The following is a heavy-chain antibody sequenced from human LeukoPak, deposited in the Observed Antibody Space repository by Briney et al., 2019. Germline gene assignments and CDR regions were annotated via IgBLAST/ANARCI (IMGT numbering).Heavy chain of an antibody. CDR2: IYSVGGT. CDR3: ARDTPAGDFEY. CDR1: GFIVSTNY. Sequence: PGGSLRLSCAASGFIVSTNYMIWVRQAPGKGLEWVSVIYSVGGTYYADSVRGRFTISRDNSKNMLYLQMNSLRGEDTAVYYCARDTPAGDFEYWGEGTLVAVSS. J-gene: IGHJ4*02. V-gene: IGHV3-53*01. D-gene: IGHD6-19*01.